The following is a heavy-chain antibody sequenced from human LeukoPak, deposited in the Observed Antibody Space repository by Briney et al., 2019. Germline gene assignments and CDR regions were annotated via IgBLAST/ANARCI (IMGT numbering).Heavy chain of an antibody. CDR3: ARGGVTEVDY. CDR1: GFTVSDNY. V-gene: IGHV3-66*01. D-gene: IGHD2-21*02. Sequence: GGSLRLSCAASGFTVSDNYMTWVRQAPGKGLEWVSLVYSGGNTYYADSVKGRFTISRDNSNNTLYLQMNSLRAEDTAVYYCARGGVTEVDYWGQGTPVTVSS. J-gene: IGHJ4*02. CDR2: VYSGGNT.